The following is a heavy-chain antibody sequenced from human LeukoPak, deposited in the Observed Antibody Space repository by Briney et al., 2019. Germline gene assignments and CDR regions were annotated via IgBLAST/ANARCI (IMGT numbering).Heavy chain of an antibody. V-gene: IGHV4-39*07. CDR3: AREAGAVAGPGRGY. D-gene: IGHD6-19*01. CDR2: IYYSGST. J-gene: IGHJ4*02. Sequence: PSETLSLTCTASGGSISSSSYYWGWIRQPPGKGLEWIGSIYYSGSTYYNPSLKSRVTISVDTPKNQFSLKLSSVTAADTAVYYCAREAGAVAGPGRGYWGQGTLVTVSS. CDR1: GGSISSSSYY.